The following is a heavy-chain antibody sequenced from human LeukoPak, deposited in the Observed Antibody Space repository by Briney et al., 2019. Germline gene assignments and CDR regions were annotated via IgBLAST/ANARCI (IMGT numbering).Heavy chain of an antibody. CDR2: INHSGST. J-gene: IGHJ5*02. V-gene: IGHV4-34*01. CDR1: GGSFSGYY. D-gene: IGHD6-6*01. CDR3: ARVYSSSSGSNWFDP. Sequence: SETLSLTCAVYGGSFSGYYWSWIRQPPGKGLEWIGEINHSGSTNYNPSLKSRVTISVDTSKNQFSLKLSSVTAADTAVYYCARVYSSSSGSNWFDPWGQGTLVTVS.